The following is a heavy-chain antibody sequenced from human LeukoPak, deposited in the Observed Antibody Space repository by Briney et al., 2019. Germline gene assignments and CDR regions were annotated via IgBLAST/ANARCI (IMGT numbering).Heavy chain of an antibody. CDR2: IYYSGST. CDR3: ARDGYSNGAFDI. D-gene: IGHD4-11*01. J-gene: IGHJ3*02. V-gene: IGHV4-59*01. CDR1: GGSISSYY. Sequence: SETLSLTCTVSGGSISSYYWSWIRQSPGKGLEWIGYIYYSGSTNYNPSLKSRVTISVDTSKNQLSLKLSSVTAADTAVYYCARDGYSNGAFDIWGQGTMVTVSS.